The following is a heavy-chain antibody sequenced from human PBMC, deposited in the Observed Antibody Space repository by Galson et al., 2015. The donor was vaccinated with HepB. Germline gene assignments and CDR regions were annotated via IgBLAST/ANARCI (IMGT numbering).Heavy chain of an antibody. J-gene: IGHJ6*03. CDR2: INAGNGNT. CDR1: GYTFTSYA. Sequence: SVKVSCKASGYTFTSYAMHWVRQAPGQRLEWMGWINAGNGNTKYSQKFQGRVTITRDTSASTAYMELSSLRSEDTAVYYCARDGFPRADEGYYYYYMDVWGKGTTVTVSS. V-gene: IGHV1-3*01. CDR3: ARDGFPRADEGYYYYYMDV.